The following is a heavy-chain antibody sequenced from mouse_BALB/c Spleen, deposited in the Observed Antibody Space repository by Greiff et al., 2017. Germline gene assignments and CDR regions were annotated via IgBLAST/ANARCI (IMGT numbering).Heavy chain of an antibody. CDR2: IYPGDGDT. D-gene: IGHD4-1*01. CDR3: ARTGVQYYFDY. J-gene: IGHJ2*01. CDR1: GYTFTSYW. V-gene: IGHV1-87*01. Sequence: VQLHQSGAELARPGASVKLSCKASGYTFTSYWMQWVKQRPGQGLEWIGAIYPGDGDTRYTQKFKGKATLTADKSSSTAYMQLSSLASEDSAVYYCARTGVQYYFDYWGQGTTLTVSS.